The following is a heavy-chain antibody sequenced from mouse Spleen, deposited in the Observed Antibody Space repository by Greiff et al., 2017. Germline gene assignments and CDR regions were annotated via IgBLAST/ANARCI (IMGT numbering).Heavy chain of an antibody. D-gene: IGHD1-1*01. J-gene: IGHJ3*01. V-gene: IGHV5-4*02. CDR3: ARGYGSSYVWFAY. Sequence: EVMLVESGGGLVKPGGSLKLSCAASGFTFSDYYMYWVRQTPEKRLEWVATISDGGSYTYYPDSVKGRFTISRDNAKNNLYLQMSSLKSEDTAMYYCARGYGSSYVWFAYWGQGTLVTVSA. CDR2: ISDGGSYT. CDR1: GFTFSDYY.